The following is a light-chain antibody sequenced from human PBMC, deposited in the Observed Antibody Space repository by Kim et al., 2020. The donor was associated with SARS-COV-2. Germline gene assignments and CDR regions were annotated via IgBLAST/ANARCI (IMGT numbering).Light chain of an antibody. J-gene: IGLJ2*01. CDR2: QDT. CDR1: KLGEKY. Sequence: VSPGQPASITCSGDKLGEKYSCWSQQKPRPSPVLVIYQDTKLPSWIPERFSGSNSGNTATLTISGTQAMDEADYYCQTWDSITVVFGGGTQLTVL. V-gene: IGLV3-1*01. CDR3: QTWDSITVV.